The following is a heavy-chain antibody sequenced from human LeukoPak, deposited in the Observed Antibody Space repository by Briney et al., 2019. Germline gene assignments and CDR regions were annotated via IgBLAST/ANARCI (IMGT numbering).Heavy chain of an antibody. V-gene: IGHV3-21*04. CDR3: ARDLYNWNDLPGEKGPFDY. Sequence: GGSLRLSCAASGFTFSSYSMNWVRQAPGKGLEWVSSISSSSSYIYYADSVKGRFTISRDNAKNSLYLQMNSLRSEDTAVYYCARDLYNWNDLPGEKGPFDYWGQGTLVTVSS. CDR2: ISSSSSYI. D-gene: IGHD1-1*01. J-gene: IGHJ4*02. CDR1: GFTFSSYS.